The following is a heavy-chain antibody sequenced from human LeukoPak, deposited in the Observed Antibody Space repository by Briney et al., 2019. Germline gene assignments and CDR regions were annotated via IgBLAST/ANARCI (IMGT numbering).Heavy chain of an antibody. CDR2: IYYSGST. J-gene: IGHJ5*02. CDR3: ATQNPYYGDYVGDWFDP. V-gene: IGHV4-59*01. CDR1: GGSISSYY. Sequence: SETLSLTCTVSGGSISSYYWSWIRQPPGKGLEWIGYIYYSGSTNYNPSLKSRVTISVDTSKNQFSLKLSSVTAADTAVYYCATQNPYYGDYVGDWFDPWGQGTLVTVSS. D-gene: IGHD4-17*01.